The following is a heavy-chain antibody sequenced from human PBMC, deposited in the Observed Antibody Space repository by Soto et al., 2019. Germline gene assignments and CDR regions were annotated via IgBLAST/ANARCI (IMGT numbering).Heavy chain of an antibody. J-gene: IGHJ5*02. CDR2: INHSGST. CDR3: ARGYGDYDRWFDP. D-gene: IGHD4-17*01. V-gene: IGHV4-34*01. CDR1: GGSVSSGGYY. Sequence: SETPSLTCTVSGGSVSSGGYYWSWIRQPPGKGLEWIGEINHSGSTNYNPSLKSRVTISVDTSKNQFSLKLSSVTAADTAVYYCARGYGDYDRWFDPWGQGTLVTVSS.